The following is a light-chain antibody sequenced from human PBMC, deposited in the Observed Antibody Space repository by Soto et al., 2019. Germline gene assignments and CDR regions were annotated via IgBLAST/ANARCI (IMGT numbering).Light chain of an antibody. V-gene: IGLV2-14*01. CDR2: DVT. J-gene: IGLJ1*01. CDR1: SSDVGAYNS. CDR3: SSYTKSNTIV. Sequence: QSVLTQPASVSGSPGQSITISCTGTSSDVGAYNSVSWYQQHPAKAPKLMIYDVTNRPSGVSDRFSGSQSGNTASLTISGLQAEDEADYYCSSYTKSNTIVLGAGTKVTV.